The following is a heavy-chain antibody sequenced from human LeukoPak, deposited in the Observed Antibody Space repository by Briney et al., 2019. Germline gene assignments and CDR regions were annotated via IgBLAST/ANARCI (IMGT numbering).Heavy chain of an antibody. J-gene: IGHJ6*04. D-gene: IGHD3-10*01. CDR3: ARARTMVRGVIIKPYYGMDV. V-gene: IGHV4-34*01. CDR2: INHSGST. Sequence: PSETLSLTCAVYGGSFSGYYWSWIRQPPGKGLEGIGEINHSGSTNYKPSLKSRVTISVDTSKNQFSLKLSSVTAADTAVYYCARARTMVRGVIIKPYYGMDVWGKGTTVTVSS. CDR1: GGSFSGYY.